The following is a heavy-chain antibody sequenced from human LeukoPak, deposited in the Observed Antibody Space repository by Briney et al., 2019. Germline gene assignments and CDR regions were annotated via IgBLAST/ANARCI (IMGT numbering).Heavy chain of an antibody. CDR3: AREDVLGYCSSTSCSREVNFDY. J-gene: IGHJ4*02. Sequence: GASVKVSCKASGYTFTGYYMHWVRQAPGQGPEWMGWINPNSGGTNYAQKFQGRVTMTRDTSISTAYMELSRLRSDDTAVYYCAREDVLGYCSSTSCSREVNFDYWGQGTLVTVSS. CDR1: GYTFTGYY. CDR2: INPNSGGT. D-gene: IGHD2-2*01. V-gene: IGHV1-2*02.